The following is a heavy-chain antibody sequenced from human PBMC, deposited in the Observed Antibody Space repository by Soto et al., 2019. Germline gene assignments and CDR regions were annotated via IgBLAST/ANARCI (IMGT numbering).Heavy chain of an antibody. CDR2: INSDGSTT. CDR3: ARGPSSWYEFDY. V-gene: IGHV3-74*01. J-gene: IGHJ4*02. D-gene: IGHD6-13*01. Sequence: EVQLVESGGGLVQPGGSLRLSCADSGFIISSNWMHWVRQAPGKGLVWVSRINSDGSTTSYADSVKGRFTISRDNAKNTLYLQMNRLRAEDTAVYYCARGPSSWYEFDYWGQGTLVTVSS. CDR1: GFIISSNW.